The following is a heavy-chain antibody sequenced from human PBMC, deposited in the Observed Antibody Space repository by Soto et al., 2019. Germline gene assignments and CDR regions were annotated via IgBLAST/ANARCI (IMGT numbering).Heavy chain of an antibody. CDR3: ARDPNRIDY. Sequence: GGSLRLSCAASGFTFSSYSMHWVRQAPGKGLVCVSHINGGGTIISYADSVKGRFTISRDNAKNSLYLQLNSLRADDTAVYYCARDPNRIDYWGQGTLVTVSS. V-gene: IGHV3-11*01. CDR1: GFTFSSYS. CDR2: INGGGTII. J-gene: IGHJ4*02.